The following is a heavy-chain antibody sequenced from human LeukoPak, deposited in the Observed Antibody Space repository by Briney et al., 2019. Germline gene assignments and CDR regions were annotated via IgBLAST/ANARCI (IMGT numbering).Heavy chain of an antibody. D-gene: IGHD3-10*01. V-gene: IGHV5-51*01. Sequence: GESLKISCKGSGYRFTSYWIGWVRQLPGKGLEWMGIIYPGGSDTRYSPSFQGQVTMSADKSISTAYLQWSSLKASDTAMYYCARPMGSSYYYYGMDVWGQGTTVTVSS. CDR1: GYRFTSYW. CDR3: ARPMGSSYYYYGMDV. J-gene: IGHJ6*02. CDR2: IYPGGSDT.